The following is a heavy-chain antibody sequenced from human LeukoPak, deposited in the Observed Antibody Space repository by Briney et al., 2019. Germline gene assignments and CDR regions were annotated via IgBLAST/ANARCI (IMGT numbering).Heavy chain of an antibody. CDR1: GYTFTGYY. CDR2: INPNSGGT. CDR3: ARDINDSSGYYIDY. V-gene: IGHV1-2*02. Sequence: APVKVSCKASGYTFTGYYMHWVRQAPGQGLEWMGWINPNSGGTNYAQKFQGRVTMTRDTSISTAYMELSRLRSDDTAVYYCARDINDSSGYYIDYWGQGTLVTVSS. J-gene: IGHJ4*02. D-gene: IGHD3-22*01.